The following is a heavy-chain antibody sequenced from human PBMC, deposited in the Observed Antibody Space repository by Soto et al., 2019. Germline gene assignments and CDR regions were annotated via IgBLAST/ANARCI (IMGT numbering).Heavy chain of an antibody. CDR2: INHSGST. CDR1: GGSFSGYY. D-gene: IGHD6-19*01. CDR3: ARRRYGGWIAVAGPFDP. Sequence: SETLSLTCAVYGGSFSGYYWSWIRQPPGQGLEWIGEINHSGSTNYNPSLKSRVTISVDTSKNQFSLTLSSVTAADTAVYYCARRRYGGWIAVAGPFDPWGQGTLVTVSS. V-gene: IGHV4-34*01. J-gene: IGHJ5*02.